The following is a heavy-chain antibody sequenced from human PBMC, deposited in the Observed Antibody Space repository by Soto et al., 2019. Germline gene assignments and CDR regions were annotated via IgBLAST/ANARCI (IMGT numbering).Heavy chain of an antibody. CDR2: INPNSGGT. Sequence: VKXSCKASGYTFSDXXXXXVRQAPGQGLEWMGWINPNSGGTKYAPKFQGGVTMTRDTSITTAYMELSRLRSGDTAVYYCAREPATAKPEGVDFWGQGTLVTVSS. CDR3: AREPATAKPEGVDF. D-gene: IGHD1-1*01. CDR1: GYTFSDXX. V-gene: IGHV1-2*02. J-gene: IGHJ4*02.